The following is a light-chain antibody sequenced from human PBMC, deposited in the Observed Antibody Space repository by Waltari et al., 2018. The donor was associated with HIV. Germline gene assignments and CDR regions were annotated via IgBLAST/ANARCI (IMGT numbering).Light chain of an antibody. CDR2: AVT. Sequence: QSALTQLPSASGSLGQSVTISSTGSSRDIGAYDFVSWFQQHPHNATSFLLDAVTKRPSGVPELFAGSRSGNTAFLNIYGLQPDDTAAYVCSSYGDNGRVLFGGGTNLTVL. CDR3: SSYGDNGRVL. CDR1: SRDIGAYDF. J-gene: IGLJ2*01. V-gene: IGLV2-8*01.